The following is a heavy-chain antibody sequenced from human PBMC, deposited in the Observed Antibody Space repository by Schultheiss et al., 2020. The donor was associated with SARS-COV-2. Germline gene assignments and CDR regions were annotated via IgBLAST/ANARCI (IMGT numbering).Heavy chain of an antibody. CDR1: GGSISSSNW. Sequence: SETLSLTCAVSGGSISSSNWWSWVRQPPGKGLEWIGRIYYGGSAYYNPSLKSRVTISVDTSKNQFSLRLSSVTAADTAVYYCGVVTTYNWFDPWGQGTLVTVSS. J-gene: IGHJ5*02. CDR2: IYYGGSA. CDR3: GVVTTYNWFDP. D-gene: IGHD4-17*01. V-gene: IGHV4-4*02.